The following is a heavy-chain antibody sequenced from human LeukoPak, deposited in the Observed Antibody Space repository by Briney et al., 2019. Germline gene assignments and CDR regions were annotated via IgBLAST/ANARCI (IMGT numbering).Heavy chain of an antibody. CDR3: ARDSGHCEDNSCHHFDY. D-gene: IGHD2-15*01. CDR1: GFTVSTNY. J-gene: IGHJ4*02. CDR2: IHTGGTT. V-gene: IGHV3-53*01. Sequence: GGSLRLSCAASGFTVSTNYMSWVRQAPGKGLEWVSIIHTGGTTYYADSVKGRFTISRDNAKSSVYLQLNSLRAEDTAVYYCARDSGHCEDNSCHHFDYWGQGTLVTVSS.